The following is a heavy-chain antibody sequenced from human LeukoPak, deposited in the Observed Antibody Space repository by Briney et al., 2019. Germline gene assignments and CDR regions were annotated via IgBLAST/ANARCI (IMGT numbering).Heavy chain of an antibody. CDR1: GGSISSSNW. Sequence: SGTLSLTCAVSGGSISSSNWWSWVRQPAGKGLEWIGRIYASGSTNYNPSLKSRATMSVDASKNQVSLKLSSVTAADTAVYYCARDRGYGTLYWYFDLWGPGTLVTVSS. CDR2: IYASGST. D-gene: IGHD1-14*01. J-gene: IGHJ2*01. CDR3: ARDRGYGTLYWYFDL. V-gene: IGHV4-4*02.